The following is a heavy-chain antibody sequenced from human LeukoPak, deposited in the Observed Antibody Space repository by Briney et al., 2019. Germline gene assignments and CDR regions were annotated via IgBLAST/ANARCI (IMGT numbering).Heavy chain of an antibody. CDR3: AHNSAYSGEYFQH. V-gene: IGHV2-5*02. D-gene: IGHD2-21*01. J-gene: IGHJ1*01. CDR1: GLSLSTSGQG. Sequence: SGLTLLNPAQTLTLTCTFFGLSLSTSGQGVGWIRQPPGTALEWLALCYWAVDKRYSPSLKSRPRINKDTSRNKVVLKMSNMDPVDTATYYCAHNSAYSGEYFQHWGQGTLVTVSS. CDR2: CYWAVDK.